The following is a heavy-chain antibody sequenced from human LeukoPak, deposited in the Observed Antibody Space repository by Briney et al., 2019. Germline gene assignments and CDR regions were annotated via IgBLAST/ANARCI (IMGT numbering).Heavy chain of an antibody. V-gene: IGHV4-30-4*07. Sequence: PSETLSLTCAVSGGSISSGTYSWSWIRQPPGKGLEWIGYRYSSGSTSYSPSLKSRVTISVDTSKNQFSLKLSSVTAADTAVYYCARGQARYFGRPRGIYYYMDVWGKGTTVTVSS. CDR2: RYSSGST. J-gene: IGHJ6*03. D-gene: IGHD3-9*01. CDR3: ARGQARYFGRPRGIYYYMDV. CDR1: GGSISSGTYS.